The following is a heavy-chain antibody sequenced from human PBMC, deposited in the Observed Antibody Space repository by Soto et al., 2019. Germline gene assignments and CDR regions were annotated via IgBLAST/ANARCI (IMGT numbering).Heavy chain of an antibody. D-gene: IGHD6-13*01. Sequence: GEALKISCKGSGYSFTSYWIGWVRQMPGKGLEWMGIIYPGDSDTSYSPSFQGQVTISADKSISTAYLQWSSLKASDTAIYYCARHTGYSSRWYFDYWGQGTLVTVSS. CDR1: GYSFTSYW. V-gene: IGHV5-51*01. CDR2: IYPGDSDT. J-gene: IGHJ4*02. CDR3: ARHTGYSSRWYFDY.